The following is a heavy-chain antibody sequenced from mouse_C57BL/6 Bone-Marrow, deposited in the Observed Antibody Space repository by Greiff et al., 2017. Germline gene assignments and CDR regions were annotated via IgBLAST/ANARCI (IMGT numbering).Heavy chain of an antibody. CDR3: ARIVATDYAMDY. Sequence: EVQLQQSGPELVKPGASVKISCKASGYTFTDYYMNWVKRSHGKSLEWIGDINPNNGGTSYNQKFKGKATLTVDKSSSTAYMELRSLTSEDSAVYYCARIVATDYAMDYWGQGTSVTVSS. D-gene: IGHD1-1*01. CDR1: GYTFTDYY. V-gene: IGHV1-26*01. J-gene: IGHJ4*01. CDR2: INPNNGGT.